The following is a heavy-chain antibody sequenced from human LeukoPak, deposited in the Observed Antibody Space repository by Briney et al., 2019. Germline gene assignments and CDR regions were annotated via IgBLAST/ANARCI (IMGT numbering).Heavy chain of an antibody. D-gene: IGHD3-22*01. CDR3: ARGPRSVRPVRFDY. CDR1: SGSFSGYY. Sequence: SETLSLTCAVYSGSFSGYYWSWIRQPPGKGLEWIGEINHSGSTNYNPSLKSRVTISVDTSKNQFSLKLSSVTAADTAVYYCARGPRSVRPVRFDYWGQGTLVTVSS. J-gene: IGHJ4*02. V-gene: IGHV4-34*01. CDR2: INHSGST.